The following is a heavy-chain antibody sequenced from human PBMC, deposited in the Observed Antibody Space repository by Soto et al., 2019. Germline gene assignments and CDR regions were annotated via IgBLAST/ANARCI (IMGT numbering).Heavy chain of an antibody. V-gene: IGHV3-23*01. J-gene: IGHJ4*02. D-gene: IGHD1-1*01. Sequence: VQVLESGGGRIQPGGSLRLSCAASGFSFGSYAMHWVRQAPGKGLEWVSAISITGGSTFYSDSVKGRFTISRDNSKYIFLLQMTNLMAEDTAVYYCAKGATGTYFDYYLDHWGLGTLVTVSS. CDR1: GFSFGSYA. CDR3: AKGATGTYFDYYLDH. CDR2: ISITGGST.